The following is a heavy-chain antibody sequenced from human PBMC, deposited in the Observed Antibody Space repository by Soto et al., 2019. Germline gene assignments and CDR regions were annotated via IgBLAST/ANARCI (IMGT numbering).Heavy chain of an antibody. CDR3: AVAMVREILIFESSGMHV. D-gene: IGHD3-10*01. CDR1: GGSFNNYA. V-gene: IGHV1-69*01. J-gene: IGHJ6*02. Sequence: QVHLVQSGAEVKKPGSSVKVSCKTSGGSFNNYAVSWVRQAPGQGLEWMGGIIPNFDTPNYAQKFQDTVTISADESTSTVYMELRSLRSNDTAVYYCAVAMVREILIFESSGMHVWGQGTTVIVSS. CDR2: IIPNFDTP.